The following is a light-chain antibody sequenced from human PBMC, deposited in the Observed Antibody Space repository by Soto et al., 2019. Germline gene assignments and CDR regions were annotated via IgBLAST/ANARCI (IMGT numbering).Light chain of an antibody. CDR3: HQLNSYPYT. Sequence: DIQMTQSPSSLSASIGNRVTITCRASQNIGNFLSWYQQKPGKAPKLLISAASSLQTGVPSRFSGSGSGTEFTLTISSLQPEDFATYYCHQLNSYPYTFGQGTKLEIK. CDR2: AAS. V-gene: IGKV1-39*01. J-gene: IGKJ2*01. CDR1: QNIGNF.